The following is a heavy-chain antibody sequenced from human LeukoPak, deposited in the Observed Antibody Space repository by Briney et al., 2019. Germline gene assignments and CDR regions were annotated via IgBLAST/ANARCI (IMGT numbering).Heavy chain of an antibody. Sequence: GGSLRLSCAASGFTFSSYGMSWVRQAPGKGLEWVSAISGSGGSTYYADSVKGRFTISRDNSNNTLYLQMNSLRAEDTAVYYCARSYCSGGSCYRTPFDYWGQGTLVTVSS. CDR2: ISGSGGST. J-gene: IGHJ4*02. V-gene: IGHV3-23*01. CDR1: GFTFSSYG. D-gene: IGHD2-15*01. CDR3: ARSYCSGGSCYRTPFDY.